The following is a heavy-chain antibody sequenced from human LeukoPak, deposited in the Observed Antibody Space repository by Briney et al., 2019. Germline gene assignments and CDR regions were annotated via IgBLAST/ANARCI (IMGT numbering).Heavy chain of an antibody. D-gene: IGHD3-3*01. CDR2: INQDGSEK. Sequence: GGSLRLSCAASGFTFDDYGMSWVRQAPGKGLEWVANINQDGSEKHFVDSVKGRFTISRDDTENSLSLQMNNLRAEDTAVYYCARDRHITIFGVVVTYFDYWGQGVLVAVSS. V-gene: IGHV3-7*01. CDR1: GFTFDDYG. J-gene: IGHJ4*02. CDR3: ARDRHITIFGVVVTYFDY.